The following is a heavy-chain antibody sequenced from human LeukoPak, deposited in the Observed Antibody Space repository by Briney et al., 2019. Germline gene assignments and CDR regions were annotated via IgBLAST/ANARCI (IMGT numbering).Heavy chain of an antibody. CDR2: ISSSSSYI. D-gene: IGHD6-13*01. CDR3: ASYSDPIAAAGTGFDY. V-gene: IGHV3-21*01. CDR1: GFTVSSNY. Sequence: GGSLRLSCAASGFTVSSNYMSWVRQAPGKGLEWVSSISSSSSYIYYADSVKGRFTISRDNAKNSLYLQMNSLRAEDTAVYYCASYSDPIAAAGTGFDYWGQGTLVTVSS. J-gene: IGHJ4*02.